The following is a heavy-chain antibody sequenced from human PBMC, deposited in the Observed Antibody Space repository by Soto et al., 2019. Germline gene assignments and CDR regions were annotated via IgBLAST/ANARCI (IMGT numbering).Heavy chain of an antibody. J-gene: IGHJ4*02. CDR3: ATLPPRIVVVVLPIPS. D-gene: IGHD2-15*01. Sequence: PSETLSLTCVVSGGSISSTNWWTWVRQTPGKGLEGVGEIYHTGSTKYNPSLKNRVTISLDKSNTHFSLNLKSVTAADTAVYYCATLPPRIVVVVLPIPSWGQGTLVTVSS. CDR2: IYHTGST. V-gene: IGHV4-4*02. CDR1: GGSISSTNW.